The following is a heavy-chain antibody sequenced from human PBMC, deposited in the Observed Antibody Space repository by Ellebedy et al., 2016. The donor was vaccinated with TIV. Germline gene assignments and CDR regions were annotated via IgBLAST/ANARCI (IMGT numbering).Heavy chain of an antibody. D-gene: IGHD2-15*01. Sequence: MPSETLSLTCSVTGGSISSGHFWSWIRQYPGKGLEWLGYISYSGKTYYNPSLKSRVFISIDTSKSQFSLNLSSVTAADTAVYFCARTRYCNGESCYKESLLFFWGQGTLVTVSS. CDR2: ISYSGKT. V-gene: IGHV4-31*03. CDR1: GGSISSGHF. J-gene: IGHJ4*02. CDR3: ARTRYCNGESCYKESLLFF.